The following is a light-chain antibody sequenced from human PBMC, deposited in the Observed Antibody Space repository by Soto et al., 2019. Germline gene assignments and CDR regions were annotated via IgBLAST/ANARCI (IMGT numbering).Light chain of an antibody. Sequence: IQNTHFPSSLCAPVSYRVSITCQATQDISNYLNWYQQKPGKAPKLLIYDASNLETGVPSRFSGSGSGTDFTFTISSLQPEDIATYYCQQYDNLPITFRQGTRLEIK. CDR2: DAS. V-gene: IGKV1-33*01. CDR3: QQYDNLPIT. J-gene: IGKJ5*01. CDR1: QDISNY.